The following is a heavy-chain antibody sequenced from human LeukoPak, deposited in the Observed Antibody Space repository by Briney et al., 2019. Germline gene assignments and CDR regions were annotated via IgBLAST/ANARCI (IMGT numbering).Heavy chain of an antibody. CDR2: IYYSGST. CDR3: ARGTRFGVVTVDY. V-gene: IGHV4-59*12. J-gene: IGHJ4*02. Sequence: ASETLSLTCTVSGGSISSYYWSWIRQPPGKGLEWIGYIYYSGSTNYNPSLKSRVTISVDTSKNQFSLKLSSVTAADTAVYYCARGTRFGVVTVDYWGQGTLVTVSS. D-gene: IGHD3-3*01. CDR1: GGSISSYY.